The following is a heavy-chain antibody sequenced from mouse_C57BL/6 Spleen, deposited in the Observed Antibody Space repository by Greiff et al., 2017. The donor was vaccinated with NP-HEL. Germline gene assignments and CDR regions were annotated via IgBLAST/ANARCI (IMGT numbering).Heavy chain of an antibody. CDR2: ISSGGSYT. V-gene: IGHV5-6*01. CDR1: GFTFSSYG. J-gene: IGHJ3*01. CDR3: ARHPQLGRWFAY. Sequence: EVQLQQSGGDLVKPGGSLKLSCAASGFTFSSYGMSWVRQTPDKRLEWVATISSGGSYTYYPDSVKGRFTISRDNAKNTLYLQMSSLKSEDTAMYYCARHPQLGRWFAYWGQGTLVTVSA. D-gene: IGHD4-1*02.